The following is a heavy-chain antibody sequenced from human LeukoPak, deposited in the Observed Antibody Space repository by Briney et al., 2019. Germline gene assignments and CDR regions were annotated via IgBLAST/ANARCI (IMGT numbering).Heavy chain of an antibody. CDR1: GGSISSSSYY. Sequence: KTSETLSLTCTVSGGSISSSSYYWGWIRQPPGKGLEWIGSIYYSGTTYYNPSLKSRVTISVDTSKNQFSLKLSSVTAADTAVFYCARSHDYGGNSVWSPIDYWGQGTLVTVSS. CDR2: IYYSGTT. V-gene: IGHV4-39*01. J-gene: IGHJ4*02. D-gene: IGHD4-23*01. CDR3: ARSHDYGGNSVWSPIDY.